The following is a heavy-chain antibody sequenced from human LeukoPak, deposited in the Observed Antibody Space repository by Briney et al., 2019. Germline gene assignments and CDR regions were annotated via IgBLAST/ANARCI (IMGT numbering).Heavy chain of an antibody. CDR2: IYYSGST. J-gene: IGHJ3*02. V-gene: IGHV4-61*01. CDR1: GGSVSSGSYY. CDR3: ARDMTPNDAFDI. Sequence: SETLSLTCTVSGGSVSSGSYYWSWIRQPPGKGLEWPGYIYYSGSTNYNPSLKSRVTISVDTSKNQFSLKLSSVTAADTAMYYCARDMTPNDAFDIWGQGTMVTVSS.